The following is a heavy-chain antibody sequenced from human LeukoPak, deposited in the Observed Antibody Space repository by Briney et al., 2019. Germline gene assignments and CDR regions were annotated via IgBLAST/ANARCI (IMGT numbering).Heavy chain of an antibody. Sequence: GGSLRLSCAASGFTFSSYEMNWVRQAPGKELEWVSYISSSGSTIYYADSVKGRFTISRDNAKNSLYLQMNSLRAEDTAVYYCARERMTTGPGNFDYWGQGTLVTVSS. CDR1: GFTFSSYE. CDR2: ISSSGSTI. CDR3: ARERMTTGPGNFDY. D-gene: IGHD4-17*01. V-gene: IGHV3-48*03. J-gene: IGHJ4*02.